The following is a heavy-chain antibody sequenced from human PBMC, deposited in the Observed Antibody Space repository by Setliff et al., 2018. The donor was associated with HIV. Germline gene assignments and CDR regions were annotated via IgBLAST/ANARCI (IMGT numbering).Heavy chain of an antibody. Sequence: SETLSLTCTLSGGSFGDYHWSWIRQPAGRGLEWIGRIFRSGTTDYKFSLKSRVTISIETSMNQFSLRLTPVNAEDTAVYYCARDRHYSGLGSYGPWGPGTLVTVSS. CDR3: ARDRHYSGLGSYGP. D-gene: IGHD3-10*01. V-gene: IGHV4-4*07. CDR2: IFRSGTT. CDR1: GGSFGDYH. J-gene: IGHJ5*02.